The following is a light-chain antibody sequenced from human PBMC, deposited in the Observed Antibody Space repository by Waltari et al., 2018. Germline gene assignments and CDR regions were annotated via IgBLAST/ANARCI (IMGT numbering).Light chain of an antibody. J-gene: IGKJ5*01. CDR2: SIS. V-gene: IGKV3-20*01. CDR3: QQYGNAPIT. CDR1: HNVNNNY. Sequence: EVVLTQSPGTPSSSPGETVSLSCRASHNVNNNYLAWYQQRPGQSLRLLMYSISNRAPGIPDRFWGSGSGTDFTLTISRLEPEDFAVYYCQQYGNAPITFGQGTR.